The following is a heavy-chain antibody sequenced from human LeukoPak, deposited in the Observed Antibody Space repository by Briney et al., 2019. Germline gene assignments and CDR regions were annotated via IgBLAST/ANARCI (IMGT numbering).Heavy chain of an antibody. CDR3: ARPPGFSTSFWD. CDR1: GGSISGSSYY. CDR2: IYYSGST. D-gene: IGHD2-2*01. J-gene: IGHJ4*02. Sequence: SETPSLTCTVSGGSISGSSYYWGWIRQPPGKGLEWIGSIYYSGSTYYKPSLKSRVTISVDTSKNQFSLKLSSVTAADTAVYYCARPPGFSTSFWDWGQGTLVIVSS. V-gene: IGHV4-39*01.